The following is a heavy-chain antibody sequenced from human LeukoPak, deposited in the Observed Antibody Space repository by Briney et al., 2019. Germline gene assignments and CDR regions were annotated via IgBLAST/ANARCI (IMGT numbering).Heavy chain of an antibody. V-gene: IGHV3-74*01. CDR2: INRDGSSA. Sequence: GRSLRLSCAASGFTFSSYWMHWVRQAPGKGLVWVSRINRDGSSANYADSVKGRFTISRDNAKNTLYLQMNSLRAEDTAVYYCAREMYYYGSGSYPGGWGQGTLVTVSS. CDR1: GFTFSSYW. CDR3: AREMYYYGSGSYPGG. D-gene: IGHD3-10*01. J-gene: IGHJ4*02.